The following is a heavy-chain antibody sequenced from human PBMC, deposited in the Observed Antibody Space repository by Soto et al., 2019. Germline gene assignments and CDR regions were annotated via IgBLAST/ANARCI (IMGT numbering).Heavy chain of an antibody. V-gene: IGHV4-59*01. CDR3: ARDRYFYDSAGYYRTLDS. Sequence: PSETLSRTCTISGGSFNNDYWTWIRQSPGKGLEWIGYIFHSGITDYNPSVKSRVTISIDKSKNLFSLKLTSVTAADTAVYYCARDRYFYDSAGYYRTLDSWGQGILVTVS. J-gene: IGHJ5*01. CDR1: GGSFNNDY. CDR2: IFHSGIT. D-gene: IGHD3-22*01.